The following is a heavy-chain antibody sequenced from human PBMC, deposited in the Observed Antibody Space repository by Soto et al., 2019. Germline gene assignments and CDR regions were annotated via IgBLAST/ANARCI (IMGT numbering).Heavy chain of an antibody. V-gene: IGHV1-69*02. CDR1: GGTFSSYT. J-gene: IGHJ6*03. Sequence: QVQLVQSGAEVQKPGSSVKVSCKASGGTFSSYTISWVRQAPGQGLEWMGRIIPILGIANYAQKFQGRVTITADKSTSTAYMELSSLRSEDTAVFYCASSTVTDYYYYYYMDVWGKGTTVTVSS. D-gene: IGHD4-17*01. CDR3: ASSTVTDYYYYYYMDV. CDR2: IIPILGIA.